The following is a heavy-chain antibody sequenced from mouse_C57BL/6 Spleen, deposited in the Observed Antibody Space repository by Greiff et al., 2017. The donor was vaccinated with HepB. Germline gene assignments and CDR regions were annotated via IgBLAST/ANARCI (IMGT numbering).Heavy chain of an antibody. CDR2: ISSGSSTI. J-gene: IGHJ1*03. D-gene: IGHD2-12*01. Sequence: EVHLVESGGGLVKPGGSLKLSCAASGFTFSDYGMHWVRQAPEKGLEWVAYISSGSSTIYYADTVKGRFTISRDNAKNTLFLQMTSLRSEDTAMYYCARYDGYFDVWGTGTTVTVSS. CDR3: ARYDGYFDV. V-gene: IGHV5-17*01. CDR1: GFTFSDYG.